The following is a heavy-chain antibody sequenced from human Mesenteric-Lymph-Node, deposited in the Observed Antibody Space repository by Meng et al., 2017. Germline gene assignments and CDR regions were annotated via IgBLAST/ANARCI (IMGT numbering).Heavy chain of an antibody. D-gene: IGHD3-10*01. Sequence: SETLSLTCAVSGGSTSSSSYYWGWIRQPPGKGLEWIGSIYYSGGTYYNPSLRSRVTISIDTSKTQFSLKMSSVTAADTAVYYCARGRGSAYFDYWGQGMLVTVSS. V-gene: IGHV4-39*07. CDR1: GGSTSSSSYY. CDR2: IYYSGGT. J-gene: IGHJ4*02. CDR3: ARGRGSAYFDY.